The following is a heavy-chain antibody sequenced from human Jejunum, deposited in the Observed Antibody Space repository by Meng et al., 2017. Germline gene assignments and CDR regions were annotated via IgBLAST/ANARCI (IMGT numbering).Heavy chain of an antibody. V-gene: IGHV3-30*04. J-gene: IGHJ4*02. Sequence: GESLKISCAASGFTFNSDAMHWVRQAPGKGLEWLAVTSYDGSDKYYADSVKGRFTISRDNFRNTLYLQMNSLRAEDTAVYYCARDSCGSTSCYIDYWGQGTLVTVSS. CDR1: GFTFNSDA. D-gene: IGHD2-2*02. CDR3: ARDSCGSTSCYIDY. CDR2: TSYDGSDK.